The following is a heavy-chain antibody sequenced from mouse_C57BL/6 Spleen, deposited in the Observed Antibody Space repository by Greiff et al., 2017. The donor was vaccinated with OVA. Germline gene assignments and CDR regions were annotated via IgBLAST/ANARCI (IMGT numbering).Heavy chain of an antibody. Sequence: EVQLQQSGPELVKPGASVKIPCKASGYTFTDYNMDWVKQSHGKSLEWIGDINPNNGGTIYNQKFKGKATLTVDKSSSTAYMELRSLTSEDTAVYYCARSTITTVVDWYFDVWGTGTTVTVSS. CDR3: ARSTITTVVDWYFDV. J-gene: IGHJ1*03. CDR2: INPNNGGT. CDR1: GYTFTDYN. D-gene: IGHD1-1*01. V-gene: IGHV1-18*01.